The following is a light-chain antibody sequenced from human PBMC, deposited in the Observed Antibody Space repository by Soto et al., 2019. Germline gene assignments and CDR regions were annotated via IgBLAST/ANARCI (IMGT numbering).Light chain of an antibody. J-gene: IGLJ2*01. CDR2: EGT. CDR1: SGDVGTYKL. Sequence: QSALTQPASVSGSPGQSITISCTGTSGDVGTYKLVSWYQHHPGKVPRLMIYEGTKRPSGVSDRFSGSKSGNMASLTISGLQAEDEADYYCCSYAGSSTFVVFGGGTKLTVL. CDR3: CSYAGSSTFVV. V-gene: IGLV2-23*03.